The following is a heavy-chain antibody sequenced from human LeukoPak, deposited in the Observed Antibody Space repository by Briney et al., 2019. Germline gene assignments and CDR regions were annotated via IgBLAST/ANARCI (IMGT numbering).Heavy chain of an antibody. CDR1: GDSFSSNSAA. J-gene: IGHJ4*02. V-gene: IGHV6-1*01. D-gene: IGHD1-26*01. CDR3: ARDSLMGGAEIFDY. Sequence: SQTLSLTCAISGDSFSSNSAAWNWIRQSPSRGLEWLGRTYYRSKWYNDYAVSVKSRITINPDTSKNQFSLQLNSVTPEDTAVYFCARDSLMGGAEIFDYWGQGTRVTVAS. CDR2: TYYRSKWYN.